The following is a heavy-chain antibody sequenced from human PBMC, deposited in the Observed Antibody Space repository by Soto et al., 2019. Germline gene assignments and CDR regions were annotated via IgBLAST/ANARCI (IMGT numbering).Heavy chain of an antibody. Sequence: QVQLVESGGVVVQPGRSLRLSCAASGFTFSSYAMHWVRQAPGKGLEWVAVISYDGSNKYYADSVQGRFTISRDNSKHTLYLQMTSLRAEDTAVYYCARDYYDSSGYFPPPGYWGQGTLVTVSS. V-gene: IGHV3-30-3*01. CDR1: GFTFSSYA. CDR2: ISYDGSNK. J-gene: IGHJ4*02. D-gene: IGHD3-22*01. CDR3: ARDYYDSSGYFPPPGY.